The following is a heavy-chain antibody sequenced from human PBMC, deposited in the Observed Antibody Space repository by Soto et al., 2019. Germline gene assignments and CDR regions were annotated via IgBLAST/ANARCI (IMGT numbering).Heavy chain of an antibody. V-gene: IGHV4-61*01. D-gene: IGHD1-26*01. Sequence: SETLSLTCTVSGGSVSSGSYYWSWIRQPPGKGLEWIGYIYYSGSTNYNPSLKSRVTISVDTSKSQFSLKLSPVTAADTAVYSCGRLCWGWELQRSVNYWGQGTLVTVS. CDR1: GGSVSSGSYY. CDR3: GRLCWGWELQRSVNY. J-gene: IGHJ4*02. CDR2: IYYSGST.